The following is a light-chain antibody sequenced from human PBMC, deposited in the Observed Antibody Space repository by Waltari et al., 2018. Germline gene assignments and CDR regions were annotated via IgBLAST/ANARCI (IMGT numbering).Light chain of an antibody. V-gene: IGKV3-11*01. J-gene: IGKJ2*01. CDR1: QSVSSY. CDR2: DAS. Sequence: EIVLTQSPATLSLSPGERATLPCRASQSVSSYLGWYQQKPGQAPRPLIYDASKRATGIPARFSGSGSGTDFTLTISSLEPEDFALYYCQLRTNWPPMYTFGQGTKLEIK. CDR3: QLRTNWPPMYT.